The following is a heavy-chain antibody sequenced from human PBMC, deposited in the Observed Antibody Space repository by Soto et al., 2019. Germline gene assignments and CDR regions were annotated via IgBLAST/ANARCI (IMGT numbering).Heavy chain of an antibody. V-gene: IGHV3-48*03. Sequence: GGSLRLSCAASGFTFSTYEMNWVRQAPGKGLEWVSSISSSSISIHYADSVKGRVTISRDNAKNSLYLQMTSLRAEDTAVYYCSTRLRNRGYWGQGTLVT. J-gene: IGHJ4*02. D-gene: IGHD3-16*01. CDR3: STRLRNRGY. CDR2: ISSSSISI. CDR1: GFTFSTYE.